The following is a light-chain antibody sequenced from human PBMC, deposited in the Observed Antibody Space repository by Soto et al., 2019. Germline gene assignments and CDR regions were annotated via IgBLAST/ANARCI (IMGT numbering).Light chain of an antibody. Sequence: DIQMTQSPSSLSASVGDRVTITCRASQSISSYLNWYQQKPGKAPKLLIYAASSLQSGVPSRFSGSGSGTDFTLTIRSLQPEDFETYYCQQSYSTPYTFVQGTKVDIK. V-gene: IGKV1-39*01. J-gene: IGKJ2*01. CDR1: QSISSY. CDR3: QQSYSTPYT. CDR2: AAS.